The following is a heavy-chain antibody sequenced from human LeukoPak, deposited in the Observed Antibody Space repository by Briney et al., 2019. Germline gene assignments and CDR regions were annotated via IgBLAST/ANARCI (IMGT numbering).Heavy chain of an antibody. CDR3: ARGIDI. CDR1: GFTFSSYA. J-gene: IGHJ3*02. V-gene: IGHV3-7*01. CDR2: INQDGTEK. Sequence: PGGSLRLSCAASGFTFSSYAMSWVRQAPGKGLEWVANINQDGTEKYYVDSVKGRFTISRDNAKNSLYLQMNSLRAEDTAIYYCARGIDIWGQGTMVTVSS.